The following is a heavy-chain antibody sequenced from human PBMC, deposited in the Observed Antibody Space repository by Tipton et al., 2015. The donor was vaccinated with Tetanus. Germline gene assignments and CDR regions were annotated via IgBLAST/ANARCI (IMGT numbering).Heavy chain of an antibody. V-gene: IGHV4-31*03. Sequence: TLSLTCTVSGGSISSGGYYWSWIRQHPGKGLEWIGYIYYSGSTYYNPSLKSRVTISVDTSKNQFSLKLSSVTAADTAVYYCAREVTGRYYFDYWGQGTLVTVSS. CDR2: IYYSGST. J-gene: IGHJ4*02. CDR3: AREVTGRYYFDY. CDR1: GGSISSGGYY. D-gene: IGHD2-21*02.